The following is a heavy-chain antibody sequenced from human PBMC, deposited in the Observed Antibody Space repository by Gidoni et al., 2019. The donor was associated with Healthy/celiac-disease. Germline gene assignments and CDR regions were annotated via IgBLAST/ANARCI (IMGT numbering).Heavy chain of an antibody. D-gene: IGHD2-2*01. J-gene: IGHJ6*02. CDR2: ISSSGSTI. CDR3: ARDIVVVPAAHSYYYGMDV. CDR1: GFTFSDSY. Sequence: QVQLVESGGGLVKPGGSIRLSCAASGFTFSDSYLSWIRQAPGKGLEWVSYISSSGSTIYYADSVKGRFTISRDNAKNSLYLQMNSLRAEDTAVYYCARDIVVVPAAHSYYYGMDVWGQGTTVTVSS. V-gene: IGHV3-11*01.